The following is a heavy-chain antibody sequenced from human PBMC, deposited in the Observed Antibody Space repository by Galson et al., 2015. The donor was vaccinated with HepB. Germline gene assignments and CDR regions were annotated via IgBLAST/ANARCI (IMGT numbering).Heavy chain of an antibody. Sequence: SVKVSCKASGYTFTNYGINWVRQAPGQGLEWMGWITAYNGNTNYAQKIQGRLTMTTDTSTSTAYMELRGLRSDDTAVYYCARIKQPYASSSVWPLDYWGQGTLVTVSS. J-gene: IGHJ4*02. CDR2: ITAYNGNT. D-gene: IGHD6-6*01. CDR3: ARIKQPYASSSVWPLDY. CDR1: GYTFTNYG. V-gene: IGHV1-18*01.